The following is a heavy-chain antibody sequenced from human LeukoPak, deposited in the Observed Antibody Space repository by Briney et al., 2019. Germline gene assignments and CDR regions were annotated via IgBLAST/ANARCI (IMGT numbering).Heavy chain of an antibody. D-gene: IGHD1-26*01. J-gene: IGHJ4*02. Sequence: PGGSLRLSCAASGFTVSSNYMSWVREAPGEGVEWGSVIYSGGSTYYANSVKGRFTISRDNSKNTLYLQMNSLRAEDTAVYYCARDLQYSGSYWGQGTLVTVSS. V-gene: IGHV3-53*01. CDR1: GFTVSSNY. CDR3: ARDLQYSGSY. CDR2: IYSGGST.